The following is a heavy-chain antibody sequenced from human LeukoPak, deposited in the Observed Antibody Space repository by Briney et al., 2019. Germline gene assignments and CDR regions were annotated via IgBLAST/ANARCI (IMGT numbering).Heavy chain of an antibody. J-gene: IGHJ4*02. CDR1: GFSFSSYE. D-gene: IGHD6-13*01. V-gene: IGHV3-48*03. CDR3: ARSYSSSWHDGDY. Sequence: GGSLRLSCAASGFSFSSYEMNWVRQAPGKGLEWVSSISSSGNTMNYAGSVKGRFTISRDNAKNSLYLQMSSLRAEDTAVYYCARSYSSSWHDGDYWGQGTLVTVYS. CDR2: ISSSGNTM.